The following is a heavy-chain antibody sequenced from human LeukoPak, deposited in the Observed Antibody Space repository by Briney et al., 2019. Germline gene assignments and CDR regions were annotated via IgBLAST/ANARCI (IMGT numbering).Heavy chain of an antibody. J-gene: IGHJ4*02. CDR3: AKTVGSSYGYVDY. CDR2: ISYDGSNK. D-gene: IGHD5-18*01. CDR1: GFTFSSYG. V-gene: IGHV3-30*18. Sequence: GGSLRLSCAASGFTFSSYGMHWVRQAPGKGLEWVAVISYDGSNKYYADSVKGRFTISRDNSKNTLYLQMNSLRAEDTAVYYCAKTVGSSYGYVDYWGQGTLVTVSS.